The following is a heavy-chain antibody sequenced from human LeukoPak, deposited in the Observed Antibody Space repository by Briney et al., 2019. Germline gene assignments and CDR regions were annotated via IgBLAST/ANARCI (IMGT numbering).Heavy chain of an antibody. D-gene: IGHD5-18*01. J-gene: IGHJ4*02. V-gene: IGHV3-23*01. Sequence: PSETLSLTCSVSGGSMTSYCLSWVRQAPGKGLEWISAISGSGGSTYYADSVKGRFTISRDNSKNTLYLQMNSLRAEDTAVYYCAKGSDLLWFLFGYWGQGTLVTVSS. CDR2: ISGSGGST. CDR3: AKGSDLLWFLFGY. CDR1: GGSMTSYC.